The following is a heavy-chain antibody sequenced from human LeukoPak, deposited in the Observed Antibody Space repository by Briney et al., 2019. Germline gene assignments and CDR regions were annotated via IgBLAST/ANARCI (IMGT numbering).Heavy chain of an antibody. CDR3: ARVGGYGKWFDP. V-gene: IGHV1-69*05. CDR1: GGTFSSYA. D-gene: IGHD5-18*01. CDR2: IIPIFGTA. Sequence: SVKVSCKASGGTFSSYAISWVRQAPGQGLEWMGGIIPIFGTANYAQKFQGRVTITTDESTSTAYMELSSLRSEDTAVYYCARVGGYGKWFDPWGQGTLVTVSS. J-gene: IGHJ5*02.